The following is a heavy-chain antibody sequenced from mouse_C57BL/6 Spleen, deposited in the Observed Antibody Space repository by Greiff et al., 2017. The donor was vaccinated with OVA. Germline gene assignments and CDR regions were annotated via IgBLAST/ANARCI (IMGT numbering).Heavy chain of an antibody. V-gene: IGHV5-17*01. CDR2: ISSGRSTI. CDR1: GFTFSDYG. D-gene: IGHD1-1*01. Sequence: EVNVVESGGGLVKPGGSLQLSCAASGFTFSDYGMHWVRQAPEKGLEWVAYISSGRSTIYYADTVKGRFTISRDNAKNTLFLQMTSLRSEDTAMYYCARGPTVNYAMDYWGQGTSVTGSS. J-gene: IGHJ4*01. CDR3: ARGPTVNYAMDY.